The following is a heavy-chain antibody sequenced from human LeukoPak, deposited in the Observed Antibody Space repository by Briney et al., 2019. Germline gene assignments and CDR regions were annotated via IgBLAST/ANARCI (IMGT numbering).Heavy chain of an antibody. V-gene: IGHV3-7*05. J-gene: IGHJ4*02. CDR2: MKVDGSEK. CDR1: GFTFCSNW. CDR3: ARAHS. Sequence: PAGSLTLSCAAPGFTFCSNWMSCVRQAPGKGLEWVAYMKVDGSEKYYVYSVRGRFTISRDNAKNSLYLQMNSLRAEYTAVYYCARAHSWGQGTLVTVSS.